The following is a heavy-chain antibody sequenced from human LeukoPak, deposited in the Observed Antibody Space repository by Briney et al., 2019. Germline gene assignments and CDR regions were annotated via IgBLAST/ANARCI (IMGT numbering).Heavy chain of an antibody. Sequence: GGSLRLSCAASGFTFSSYSMNWVRQAPGKGLEWVSSISSSSSYTYYADSVKGRFTISRDNAKNSLYLQMNSLRAEDTAVYYCARDLNEGYSSGCFYYWGQGTLVTVSS. V-gene: IGHV3-21*01. CDR1: GFTFSSYS. J-gene: IGHJ4*02. D-gene: IGHD6-19*01. CDR2: ISSSSSYT. CDR3: ARDLNEGYSSGCFYY.